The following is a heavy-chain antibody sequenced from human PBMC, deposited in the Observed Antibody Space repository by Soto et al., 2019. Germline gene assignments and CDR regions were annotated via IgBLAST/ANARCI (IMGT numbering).Heavy chain of an antibody. V-gene: IGHV1-18*01. CDR1: GYNFTSYG. CDR2: ISAHNGNT. J-gene: IGHJ6*02. D-gene: IGHD6-6*01. Sequence: QVQLVQSGAEVKKPGASVKVSCKASGYNFTSYGISWVRQAPGQGLEWMGWISAHNGNTNYARKLQGRVTMTTDTTTSRAYMELRGLRSDATAVDYWARGESMGDVWGQGTTFTVSS. CDR3: ARGESMGDV.